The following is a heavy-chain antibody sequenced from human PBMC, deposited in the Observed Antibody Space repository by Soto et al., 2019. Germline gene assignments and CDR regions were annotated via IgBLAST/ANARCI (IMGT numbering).Heavy chain of an antibody. CDR3: ASGTSEDVFDI. V-gene: IGHV3-48*01. Sequence: EVQLVESGGGLVQSGGSLRLSCAASGFTFSSYSMNWVRQAPGKGLEWVSYISSSSSTIYYADSVKGRFTISRDNATNSLYLQPNSLRAADTAVYYCASGTSEDVFDIWGQGTMVTVSS. CDR1: GFTFSSYS. D-gene: IGHD6-13*01. CDR2: ISSSSSTI. J-gene: IGHJ3*02.